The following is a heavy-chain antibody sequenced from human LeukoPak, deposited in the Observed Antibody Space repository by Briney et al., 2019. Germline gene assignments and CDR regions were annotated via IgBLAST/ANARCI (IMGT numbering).Heavy chain of an antibody. CDR3: AKGSSSGWSRDWYFDL. V-gene: IGHV3-43D*03. Sequence: GGSLRLSCAASGFTFDDYAMHWVRQAPGKGLEWVSLISWDGGSTYYADSVKGRFTISRDNSKNSLYLQMNSLRAEDTALYYCAKGSSSGWSRDWYFDLWGRATLVTVSS. CDR2: ISWDGGST. J-gene: IGHJ2*01. D-gene: IGHD6-19*01. CDR1: GFTFDDYA.